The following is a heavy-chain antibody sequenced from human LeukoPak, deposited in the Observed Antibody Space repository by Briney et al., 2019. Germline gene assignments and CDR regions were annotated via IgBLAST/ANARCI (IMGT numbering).Heavy chain of an antibody. CDR3: ARNIAARFLGHRRGYSWFDP. D-gene: IGHD6-6*01. CDR2: IYYSGST. Sequence: PSETLSLTCTVSGGSISSGGYYWSWIRQHPGKGLEWIGYIYYSGSTYYNPSLRSRVTISVDTSKNQFSLKLSSVTAADTAVYYCARNIAARFLGHRRGYSWFDPWGQGTLVTVSS. CDR1: GGSISSGGYY. V-gene: IGHV4-31*03. J-gene: IGHJ5*02.